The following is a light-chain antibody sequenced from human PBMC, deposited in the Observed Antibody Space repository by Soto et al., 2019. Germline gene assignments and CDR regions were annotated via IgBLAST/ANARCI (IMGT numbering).Light chain of an antibody. Sequence: EINLTQAPDRLSFSPGERATLSCRASQTVSSNYLAWCQQRPGQAPRLLIYGASTRAAGIPDRFSGSGSGTDFTLTISRLEPEDFAVYYCQQYDSSPKTFGQGTKVDIK. J-gene: IGKJ1*01. V-gene: IGKV3-20*01. CDR2: GAS. CDR1: QTVSSNY. CDR3: QQYDSSPKT.